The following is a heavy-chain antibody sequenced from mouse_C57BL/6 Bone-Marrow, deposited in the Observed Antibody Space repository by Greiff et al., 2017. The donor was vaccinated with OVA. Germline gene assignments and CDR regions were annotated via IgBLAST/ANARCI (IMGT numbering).Heavy chain of an antibody. Sequence: QQSCKASGYTFTSSGISWVKQRTGQGLEWIGEIYPRSGNTYYNEKFKGKATLTADKSSSTAYMELRSLTSEDSAVYFCARWVLAWFAYWGQGTLVTVSA. J-gene: IGHJ3*01. CDR3: ARWVLAWFAY. CDR1: GYTFTSSG. CDR2: IYPRSGNT. V-gene: IGHV1-81*01.